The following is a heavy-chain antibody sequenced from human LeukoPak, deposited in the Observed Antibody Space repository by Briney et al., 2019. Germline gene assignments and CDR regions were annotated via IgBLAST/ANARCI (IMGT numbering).Heavy chain of an antibody. CDR1: GFTFSSYA. V-gene: IGHV3-30-3*01. D-gene: IGHD3-9*01. CDR3: AKDLRRYFDWISHFDY. J-gene: IGHJ4*02. Sequence: GRSLRLSCAASGFTFSSYAMHWVRQAPGKGLEWVAVISYDGSNKYYADSVKGRFTISRDNSKNTLYLQMNSLRAEDTAVYYCAKDLRRYFDWISHFDYWGQGTLVTVSS. CDR2: ISYDGSNK.